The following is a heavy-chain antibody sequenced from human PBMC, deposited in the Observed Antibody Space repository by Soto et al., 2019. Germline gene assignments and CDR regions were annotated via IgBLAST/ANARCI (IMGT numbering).Heavy chain of an antibody. Sequence: GGALRQYCAASGFTFSDYYMSWIRQAPGKGLEWVSYISSSGSTIYYADSVKGRFTISRDNAKNSLYLQMNSLRAEDTAVYYCARDSWAASLGYCSSTSCYTFYYGMDVWGQGTTVTVSS. J-gene: IGHJ6*02. D-gene: IGHD2-2*02. V-gene: IGHV3-11*01. CDR3: ARDSWAASLGYCSSTSCYTFYYGMDV. CDR2: ISSSGSTI. CDR1: GFTFSDYY.